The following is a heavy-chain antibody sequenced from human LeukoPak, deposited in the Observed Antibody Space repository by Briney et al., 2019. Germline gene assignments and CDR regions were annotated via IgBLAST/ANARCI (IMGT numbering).Heavy chain of an antibody. J-gene: IGHJ4*02. CDR1: GFTFSTFW. D-gene: IGHD3-22*01. Sequence: GGSPRLSCAASGFTFSTFWMSWVRQAPGKGLERVANIKEDGSEKYYVDSVKGRFTISRDSAKNSLYLQMNSLRAEDTAVYYCATSSGSRGLYFDFWGQGTLVTVSS. CDR3: ATSSGSRGLYFDF. CDR2: IKEDGSEK. V-gene: IGHV3-7*01.